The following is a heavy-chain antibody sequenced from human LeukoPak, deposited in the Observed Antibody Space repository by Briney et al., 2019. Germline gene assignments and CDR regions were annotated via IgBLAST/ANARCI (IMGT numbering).Heavy chain of an antibody. CDR3: KSVIAAAGMLDY. CDR2: IIPIFGTA. D-gene: IGHD6-13*01. J-gene: IGHJ4*02. CDR1: GGTFSSYA. V-gene: IGHV1-69*06. Sequence: SVKVSCKASGGTFSSYAISWVRQAPGQGLEWMGGIIPIFGTANYAQKFQGRVTITANKPTSTAYMELSSPRSEYTAGYYFKSVIAAAGMLDYWGQGTLVTVSS.